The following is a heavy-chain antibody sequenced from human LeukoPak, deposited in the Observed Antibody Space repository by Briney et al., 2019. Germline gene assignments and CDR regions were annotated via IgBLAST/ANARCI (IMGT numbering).Heavy chain of an antibody. J-gene: IGHJ4*02. D-gene: IGHD3-9*01. CDR2: ISYDGSNK. CDR3: AREPRYDILTGYLDY. V-gene: IGHV3-30-3*01. CDR1: GFTFSSYA. Sequence: GGSLRLSCAASGFTFSSYAMHWVRQAPGKGLEWVAVISYDGSNKYYADSVKGRFTISRDNSKNTLYLQMNSLRAEDTAVYYCAREPRYDILTGYLDYWGQGTLVTVSS.